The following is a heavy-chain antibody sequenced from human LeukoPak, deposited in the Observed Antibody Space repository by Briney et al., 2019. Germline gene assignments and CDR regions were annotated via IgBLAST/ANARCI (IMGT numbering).Heavy chain of an antibody. Sequence: TLSLTCTVYGGSIRSGGYYWSWIRQHSGRGLEWIGYIYDSGSTYYNPSLKSRVTISVDTSKNHFSLKLSSVTAADTAVYYCARVTMIVVVIDYWGQGTLVTVSS. J-gene: IGHJ4*02. CDR1: GGSIRSGGYY. CDR3: ARVTMIVVVIDY. V-gene: IGHV4-31*03. D-gene: IGHD3-22*01. CDR2: IYDSGST.